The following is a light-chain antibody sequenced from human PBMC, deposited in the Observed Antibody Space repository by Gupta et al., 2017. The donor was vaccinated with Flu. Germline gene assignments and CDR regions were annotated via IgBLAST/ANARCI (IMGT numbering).Light chain of an antibody. CDR1: NSDIGGYNY. J-gene: IGLJ2*01. Sequence: QSITVSCTGTNSDIGGYNYVSWYQQHPGNAPKLMIFEVKNRPAGVSNRFSGSKSGNTAALTIPGRQAEDEAHYYCSSYTGSSTRFGGGTKLTVL. CDR3: SSYTGSSTR. CDR2: EVK. V-gene: IGLV2-14*01.